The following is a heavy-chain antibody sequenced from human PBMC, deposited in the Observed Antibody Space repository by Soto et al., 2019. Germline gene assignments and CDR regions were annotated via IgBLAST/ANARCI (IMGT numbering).Heavy chain of an antibody. CDR1: GGSISCGDYY. CDR3: ASSYDYVWGSYRS. V-gene: IGHV4-30-4*01. J-gene: IGHJ5*02. D-gene: IGHD3-16*02. Sequence: SETLSLTCTVSGGSISCGDYYWSWIRQPPGKGLEWIGYIYYSGSTYYNPSLKSRVTISVDTSKNQFSLKLSSVTAADTAVYYCASSYDYVWGSYRSWGQGTLVTVSS. CDR2: IYYSGST.